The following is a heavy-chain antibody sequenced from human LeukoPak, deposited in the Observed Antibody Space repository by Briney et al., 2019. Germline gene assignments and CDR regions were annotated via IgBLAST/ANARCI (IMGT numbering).Heavy chain of an antibody. CDR2: IYYSGST. V-gene: IGHV4-59*01. CDR3: AREWAVTTTNLVAFDI. CDR1: GGSISSYY. D-gene: IGHD4-17*01. J-gene: IGHJ3*02. Sequence: SETLSLTCTVSGGSISSYYWSWIRQPPGKGLEWIGYIYYSGSTNYNPSLKSRVTISVDTSKNQFSLKLGSVTAADTAVHYCAREWAVTTTNLVAFDIWGQGTMVTVSS.